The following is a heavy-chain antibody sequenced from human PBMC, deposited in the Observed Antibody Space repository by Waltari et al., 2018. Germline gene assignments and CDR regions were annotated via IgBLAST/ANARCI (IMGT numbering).Heavy chain of an antibody. CDR2: IKPNSGVT. CDR1: GYTVTGRS. Sequence: QVQLLRSGAEVKKPGASVKVPSEARGYTVTGRSLHWVRQVPGQGLEWMGRIKPNSGVTDYAQKFQDRVTMTRDTSSSTAYMELSGLRSDDTAVYYCAREATHSYYYFLDVWGKGTTVTVSS. J-gene: IGHJ6*03. V-gene: IGHV1-2*06. CDR3: AREATHSYYYFLDV.